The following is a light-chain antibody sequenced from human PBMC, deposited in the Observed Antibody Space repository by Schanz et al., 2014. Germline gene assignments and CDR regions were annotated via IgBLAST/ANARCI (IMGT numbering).Light chain of an antibody. J-gene: IGKJ4*01. CDR3: QQHDAWPFT. Sequence: EIVLTQSPATLSLSPGERVTLSCRASQGVRTNLAWYQQRFGQPPRLLMYGAYSRASGIASRFSGSGSGTEFTLTITSLQSEDFAVYLCQQHDAWPFTFGGGTKVE. CDR1: QGVRTN. V-gene: IGKV3-15*01. CDR2: GAY.